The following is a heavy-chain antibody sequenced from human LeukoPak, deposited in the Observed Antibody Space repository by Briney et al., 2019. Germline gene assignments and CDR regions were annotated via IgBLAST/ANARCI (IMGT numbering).Heavy chain of an antibody. CDR3: ARDLVAGATGY. D-gene: IGHD6-19*01. CDR1: GYTFGSDG. Sequence: ASVKVACKLAGYTFGSDGTAWVRPPPGQVLGWMGWISGYNGNTNYAQKLQGRVSMTTDTSTSTAYMELRSLRSDDTAVYYCARDLVAGATGYWGQGTLVTVSS. V-gene: IGHV1-18*01. J-gene: IGHJ4*02. CDR2: ISGYNGNT.